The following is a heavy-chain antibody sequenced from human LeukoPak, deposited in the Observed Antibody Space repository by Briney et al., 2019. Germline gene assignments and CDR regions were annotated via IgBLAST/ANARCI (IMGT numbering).Heavy chain of an antibody. CDR3: ARDYYGMDV. J-gene: IGHJ6*02. V-gene: IGHV3-7*01. Sequence: GGSLRLSCAASGFTFSSYAMSWVRQAPGKGLEWVANIKQDGNEKYYVDSVKGRFTISRDNAKNSLYLQMNSLRAEDTAVYYCARDYYGMDVWGQGTTVTVSS. CDR1: GFTFSSYA. CDR2: IKQDGNEK.